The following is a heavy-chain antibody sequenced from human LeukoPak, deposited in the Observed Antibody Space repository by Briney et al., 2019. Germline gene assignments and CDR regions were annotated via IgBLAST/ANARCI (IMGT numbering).Heavy chain of an antibody. CDR1: GYTFTGYY. CDR2: INPNSGGT. J-gene: IGHJ4*02. V-gene: IGHV1-2*02. CDR3: ARDIAPGVAAAEDY. D-gene: IGHD6-13*01. Sequence: ASVKVSCKASGYTFTGYYMHWVRQAPGQGLEWMGWINPNSGGTNYAQKFQGRVTMTRDTSISTAYMELSRLRPDDTAVYYCARDIAPGVAAAEDYWGQGTLVTVSS.